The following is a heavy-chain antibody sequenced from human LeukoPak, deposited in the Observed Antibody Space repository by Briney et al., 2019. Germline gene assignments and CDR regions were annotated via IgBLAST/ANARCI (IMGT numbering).Heavy chain of an antibody. CDR2: ISYDGSHK. CDR3: ENGPYSGYDFCFDY. D-gene: IGHD5-12*01. J-gene: IGHJ4*02. V-gene: IGHV3-30*04. CDR1: APTSTIYS. Sequence: GGSLTLSCAPSAPTSTIYSTHCVRHPPNKGLEWVAAISYDGSHKYHTNSVKGPLTLSRDNSKNRLYLQMNSLRAEDTAVYYCENGPYSGYDFCFDYWGQGTLVTVSS.